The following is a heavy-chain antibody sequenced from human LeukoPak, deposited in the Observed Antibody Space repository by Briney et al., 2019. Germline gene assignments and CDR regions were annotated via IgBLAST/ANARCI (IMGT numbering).Heavy chain of an antibody. CDR2: INWNGGNT. Sequence: GGSLRLSCAASGFTFSSYAMTWVRQAPGKGLEWVSGINWNGGNTGYADSVKGRFTISRDNAKNSLYLQMNSLRAEDTALYYCARGRQVRGVIYYYYYMDVWGKGTTVTVSS. J-gene: IGHJ6*03. D-gene: IGHD3-10*01. CDR1: GFTFSSYA. V-gene: IGHV3-20*04. CDR3: ARGRQVRGVIYYYYYMDV.